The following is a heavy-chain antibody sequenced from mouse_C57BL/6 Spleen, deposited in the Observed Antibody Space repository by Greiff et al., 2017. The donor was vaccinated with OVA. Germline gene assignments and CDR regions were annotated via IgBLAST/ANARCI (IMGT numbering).Heavy chain of an antibody. CDR3: ARVVDYGSSYRDWYFDV. J-gene: IGHJ1*03. Sequence: DVMLVESGGGLVKPGGSLKLSCAASGFTFSSYAMSWVRQTPEKRLEWVATISDGGSYTYYPDNVKGRFTISRDNAKNNLYLQMSHLKSEDTAMYYCARVVDYGSSYRDWYFDVWGTGTTVTVSS. CDR1: GFTFSSYA. CDR2: ISDGGSYT. D-gene: IGHD1-1*01. V-gene: IGHV5-4*03.